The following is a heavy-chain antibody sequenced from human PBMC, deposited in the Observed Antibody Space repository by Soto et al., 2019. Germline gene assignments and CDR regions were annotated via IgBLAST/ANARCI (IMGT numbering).Heavy chain of an antibody. CDR1: GYTFTRYG. D-gene: IGHD4-17*01. Sequence: GASVKVSCKASGYTFTRYGISCVRQATGQGLEWMGWMNPNSGNTGYAQKFQGRVTMTRNTSISTAYMELSSLRSEDTAVYYCARTLYGDNVDYWGQGTLVTVSS. V-gene: IGHV1-8*01. CDR2: MNPNSGNT. CDR3: ARTLYGDNVDY. J-gene: IGHJ4*02.